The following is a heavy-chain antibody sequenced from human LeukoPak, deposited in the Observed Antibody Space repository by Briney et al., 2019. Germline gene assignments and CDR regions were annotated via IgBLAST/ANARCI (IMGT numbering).Heavy chain of an antibody. CDR1: GFTVSSNY. D-gene: IGHD3-22*01. J-gene: IGHJ3*02. V-gene: IGHV3-66*01. Sequence: GGSLRLSCAASGFTVSSNYMSWVRQAPGKGLEWVSVIYSGGSTYYADSVKGRFTISRDNSKNTLYLQMNSLRAEDTAVYYCARDLTYYYDSSGPSNAFDIWGQGTMVTVSS. CDR2: IYSGGST. CDR3: ARDLTYYYDSSGPSNAFDI.